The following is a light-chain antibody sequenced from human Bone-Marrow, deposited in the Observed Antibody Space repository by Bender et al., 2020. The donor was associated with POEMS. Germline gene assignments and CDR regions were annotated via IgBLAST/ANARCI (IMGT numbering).Light chain of an antibody. CDR2: EGI. V-gene: IGLV3-10*01. Sequence: SHELTQTPSVSVSPGQTASITCSGDALPDKYAYWYQQKSGQAPVLVIYEGIKRPSGIPGRFSASTSGNVATLTISGAQVEDEADYYCYSTDSTGDEWVFGGGTKLTVL. CDR3: YSTDSTGDEWV. J-gene: IGLJ3*02. CDR1: ALPDKY.